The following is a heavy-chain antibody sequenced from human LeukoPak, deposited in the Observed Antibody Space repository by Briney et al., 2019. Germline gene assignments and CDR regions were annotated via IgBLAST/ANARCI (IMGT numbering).Heavy chain of an antibody. CDR3: AKDHRYCSGGSCYYYYYGMDV. Sequence: GGSLRLSCAVSGFTFSSYAMSWVRQAPGKGLEWVSAISGSGDSTYYADSVKGRFTISRDNSKNTLYLQMNSLRAEDTAVYYCAKDHRYCSGGSCYYYYYGMDVWGQGTTVTVSS. CDR2: ISGSGDST. D-gene: IGHD2-15*01. V-gene: IGHV3-23*01. CDR1: GFTFSSYA. J-gene: IGHJ6*02.